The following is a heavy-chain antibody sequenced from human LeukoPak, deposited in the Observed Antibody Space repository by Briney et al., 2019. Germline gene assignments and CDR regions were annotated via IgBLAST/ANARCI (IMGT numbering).Heavy chain of an antibody. CDR1: GFSFSSYG. J-gene: IGHJ4*02. CDR3: ARHGRRGDYSPGKIDY. D-gene: IGHD4-17*01. CDR2: IRSDGSNK. Sequence: GGSLRLSCAGSGFSFSSYGMHWVRQAPGKGLEWMAFIRSDGSNKYYADSVKGRFTISRDNSKNTLYLQMNSLRAEDTAVYYCARHGRRGDYSPGKIDYWGQGTLVTVSS. V-gene: IGHV3-30*02.